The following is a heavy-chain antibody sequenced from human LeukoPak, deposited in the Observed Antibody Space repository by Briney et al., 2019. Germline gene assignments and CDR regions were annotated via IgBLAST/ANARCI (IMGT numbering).Heavy chain of an antibody. CDR3: ARDTYYYDSSGYYYGVGAPSAPDY. CDR1: GFTFSSYA. D-gene: IGHD3-22*01. V-gene: IGHV3-23*01. J-gene: IGHJ4*02. Sequence: GGSLRLSCAASGFTFSSYAMSWVRQAPGKGLEWVSGISGSGGSTYYADSVKGRFTISRDNSKNTLYLQMNSLRAEDPAVYYCARDTYYYDSSGYYYGVGAPSAPDYWGQGTLVTVSS. CDR2: ISGSGGST.